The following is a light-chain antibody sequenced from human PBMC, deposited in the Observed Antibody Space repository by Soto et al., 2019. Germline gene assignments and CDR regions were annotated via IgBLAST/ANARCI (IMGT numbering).Light chain of an antibody. CDR3: EQYKNWPPWT. CDR2: GAS. J-gene: IGKJ1*01. Sequence: EIVMTQSPATLSVSPGERATLSCRASQSVSSNLAWYQQKPGQAPRLLIYGASTRATGIPARFSGSGSGTDFTATITSLQSEDFLVYYWEQYKNWPPWTFGQGTKVEI. V-gene: IGKV3-15*01. CDR1: QSVSSN.